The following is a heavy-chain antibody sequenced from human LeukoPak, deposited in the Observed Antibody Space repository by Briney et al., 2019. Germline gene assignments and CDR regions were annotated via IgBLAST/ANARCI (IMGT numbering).Heavy chain of an antibody. CDR3: ARSNSYYAFDI. Sequence: ASVKVSCKASGYTFTSYVISWVRQAPGQGLEWMGWINPNSGGTNYAQKFQGRVTMTRDTSISTAYMELSRLRSDDTAVYYCARSNSYYAFDIWGQGTMVTVSS. CDR2: INPNSGGT. D-gene: IGHD3-10*01. CDR1: GYTFTSYV. J-gene: IGHJ3*02. V-gene: IGHV1-2*02.